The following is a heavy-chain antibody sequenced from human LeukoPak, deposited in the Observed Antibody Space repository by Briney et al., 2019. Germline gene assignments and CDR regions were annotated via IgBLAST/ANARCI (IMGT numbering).Heavy chain of an antibody. J-gene: IGHJ5*02. D-gene: IGHD1-26*01. CDR1: GYTFTGYY. V-gene: IGHV1-2*02. Sequence: ASVKVSCKASGYTFTGYYINLVRQPPGQGHELMGWINPNSGGTHYAQKFQGRVTMTRDTSITTAYMDLSRLTSDDTAVYYCARDLPTNWFDPWGQGTLVTVSS. CDR3: ARDLPTNWFDP. CDR2: INPNSGGT.